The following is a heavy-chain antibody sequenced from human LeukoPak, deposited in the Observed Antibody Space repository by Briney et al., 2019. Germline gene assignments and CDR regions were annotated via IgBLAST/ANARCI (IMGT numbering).Heavy chain of an antibody. D-gene: IGHD4-23*01. CDR2: FDLEDGET. CDR1: GYTLTELS. V-gene: IGHV1-24*01. CDR3: ATAYIDYGGNAW. Sequence: AASVKVSCKVSGYTLTELSMHWVRQAPGKGLEWMGGFDLEDGETIYAQKFQGRVTMTEDTSTDTAYMELSSLRSEDTAVYYCATAYIDYGGNAWWGQGTLVTVSS. J-gene: IGHJ4*02.